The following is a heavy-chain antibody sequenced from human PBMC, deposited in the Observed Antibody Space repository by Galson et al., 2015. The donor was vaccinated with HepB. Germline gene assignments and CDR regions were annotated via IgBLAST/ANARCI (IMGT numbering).Heavy chain of an antibody. D-gene: IGHD6-13*01. CDR2: INTNTGNP. Sequence: SVKVSCKASGYTFTSYAMNWVRQAPGQGLEWMGWINTNTGNPTYAQGFTGRFVFSLDTSVSTAYLQISSLKAEDTAVYYCAREEGPRYSSSWYEFGYNWNHPYYYYYYGMDVWGQGTTVTVSS. CDR3: AREEGPRYSSSWYEFGYNWNHPYYYYYYGMDV. V-gene: IGHV7-4-1*02. CDR1: GYTFTSYA. J-gene: IGHJ6*02.